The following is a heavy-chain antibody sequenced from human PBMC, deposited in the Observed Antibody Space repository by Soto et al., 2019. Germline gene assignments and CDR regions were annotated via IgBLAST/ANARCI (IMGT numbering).Heavy chain of an antibody. CDR2: ISYDGSNK. D-gene: IGHD4-17*01. V-gene: IGHV3-30*18. CDR3: AKPTAKMTTVVTLWFDP. Sequence: QVQLVESGGGVVQPGRSLRLSCAASGFTFSSYGMHWVRQAPGKGLEWVAVISYDGSNKYYADSVKGRFTISRDNSKNPLYLQMNSLRAEDTAVYYCAKPTAKMTTVVTLWFDPWGQGTLVTVSS. J-gene: IGHJ5*02. CDR1: GFTFSSYG.